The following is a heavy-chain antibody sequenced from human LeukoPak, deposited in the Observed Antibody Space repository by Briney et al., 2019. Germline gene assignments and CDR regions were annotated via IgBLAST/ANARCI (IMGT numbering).Heavy chain of an antibody. D-gene: IGHD6-13*01. J-gene: IGHJ5*02. CDR3: ARIPSSWYTPNWFDP. Sequence: ASETLSLTCTVSGGSISSHHWSWIRQPPGKGLEWIGYIYNSGSTNYNPSLKSRVTISLDTSKNQFALKLSSVTAADTAVYYCARIPSSWYTPNWFDPWGQGTLVTVSS. CDR2: IYNSGST. V-gene: IGHV4-59*11. CDR1: GGSISSHH.